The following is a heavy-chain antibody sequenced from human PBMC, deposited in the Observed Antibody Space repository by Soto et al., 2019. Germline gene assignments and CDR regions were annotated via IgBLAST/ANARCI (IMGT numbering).Heavy chain of an antibody. J-gene: IGHJ6*02. CDR1: GYTFTSYY. V-gene: IGHV1-46*01. CDR3: AREDGSGSYYRYYYYGMDV. D-gene: IGHD3-10*01. Sequence: ASVKVSCKASGYTFTSYYMHWVRQAPGQGLEWMGIINPSGSSTSYAQKFQGRVTMTRDTSTSTVYMELSSLRSEDTAVYYCAREDGSGSYYRYYYYGMDVWGHGTTVTVSS. CDR2: INPSGSST.